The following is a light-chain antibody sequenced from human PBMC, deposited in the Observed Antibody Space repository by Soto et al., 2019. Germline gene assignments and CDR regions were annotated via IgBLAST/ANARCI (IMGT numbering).Light chain of an antibody. Sequence: EIVLTQSPGTLSLSPGERATLSCRASQSVSSSYLAWYQQKPGQAPRLLIYGASSRATGIPDRFSGSGSGTDSTLTISRLEPEDFAVYYCQQYGSSPFTFGGGTKVDIK. CDR2: GAS. CDR1: QSVSSSY. J-gene: IGKJ4*01. V-gene: IGKV3-20*01. CDR3: QQYGSSPFT.